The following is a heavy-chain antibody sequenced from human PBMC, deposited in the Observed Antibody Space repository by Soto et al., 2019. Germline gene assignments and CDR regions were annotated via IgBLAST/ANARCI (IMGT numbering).Heavy chain of an antibody. Sequence: EVQLVESGGGLVQPGGSLRLSCAASGFTFSSYWMHWVRQAPGKGLVWVSRINSGGTTTNYADSVKGRFTISRDNAKNTVYLQMNSLRAEDTAVYYCASSATGMYGDYNWGQGTLVTVSS. CDR1: GFTFSSYW. V-gene: IGHV3-74*02. D-gene: IGHD4-17*01. J-gene: IGHJ4*02. CDR3: ASSATGMYGDYN. CDR2: INSGGTTT.